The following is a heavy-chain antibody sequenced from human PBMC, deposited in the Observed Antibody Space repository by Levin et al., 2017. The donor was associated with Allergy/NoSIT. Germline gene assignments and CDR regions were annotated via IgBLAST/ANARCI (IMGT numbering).Heavy chain of an antibody. CDR3: AREFGRYYGSGSYAFDI. J-gene: IGHJ3*02. CDR2: INHSGST. Sequence: SETLSLTCAVYGGSFSGYYWSWIRQPPGKGLEWIGEINHSGSTNYNPSLKSRVTISVDTSKNQFSLKLSSVTAADTAVYYCAREFGRYYGSGSYAFDIWGQGTMVTVSS. V-gene: IGHV4-34*01. D-gene: IGHD3-10*01. CDR1: GGSFSGYY.